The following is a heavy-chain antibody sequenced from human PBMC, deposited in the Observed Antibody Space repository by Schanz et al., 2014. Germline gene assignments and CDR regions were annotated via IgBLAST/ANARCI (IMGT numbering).Heavy chain of an antibody. CDR3: VKIGYTHWSLDY. D-gene: IGHD6-13*01. V-gene: IGHV3-7*01. J-gene: IGHJ4*02. Sequence: EVQLVEYGGGLVQPGESLRLSCAASGFTFSAYWMAWVRQAPGKGLEWVAAINQAASVQYYVDSVKGRFTISRDDAKNSHYLQMNSLRVEDTAVFYCVKIGYTHWSLDYWGQGTLVTVSS. CDR1: GFTFSAYW. CDR2: INQAASVQ.